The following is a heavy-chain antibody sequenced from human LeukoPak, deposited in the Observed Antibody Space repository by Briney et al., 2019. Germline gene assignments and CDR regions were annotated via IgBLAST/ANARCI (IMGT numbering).Heavy chain of an antibody. Sequence: GASVKVSCKASGYPFTSYDINWVRQATGQGLEWMGWMNPNSGNTGYAQKFQGRVTMTRNTSISTAYMELSSLRSEDTAVYYCARGRRYTYGLTLSTYYFDYWGQGTLVTVSS. V-gene: IGHV1-8*01. CDR2: MNPNSGNT. D-gene: IGHD5-18*01. CDR3: ARGRRYTYGLTLSTYYFDY. CDR1: GYPFTSYD. J-gene: IGHJ4*02.